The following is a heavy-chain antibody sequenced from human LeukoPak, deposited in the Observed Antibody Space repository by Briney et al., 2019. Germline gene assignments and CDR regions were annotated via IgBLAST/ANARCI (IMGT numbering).Heavy chain of an antibody. D-gene: IGHD4-17*01. J-gene: IGHJ4*02. V-gene: IGHV3-30*18. CDR2: ISYDGSNK. Sequence: GGSLRLSCAASGFTFSSYGMHWVRQAPGKGLEWVAAISYDGSNKYYADSVKGRFTISRDNSKNTLYLQMNSLRAEDTAVYYCAKDPYGDHGGYFDYWGQGTLVTVSS. CDR3: AKDPYGDHGGYFDY. CDR1: GFTFSSYG.